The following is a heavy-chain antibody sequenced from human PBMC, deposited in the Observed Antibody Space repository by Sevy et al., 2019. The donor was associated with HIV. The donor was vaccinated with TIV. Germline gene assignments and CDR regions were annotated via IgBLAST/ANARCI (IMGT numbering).Heavy chain of an antibody. J-gene: IGHJ5*02. V-gene: IGHV3-30-3*01. CDR3: ARGEGYGLNWFDP. D-gene: IGHD5-18*01. Sequence: GGSLRLSCAASGFTFSSYAMHWVRQAPGKGLEWVAVISYDGSNKYYADSVKGRFTISRDNSKNTLYLQMNSLRAEDTAGYYCARGEGYGLNWFDPWGQGTLVTVSS. CDR2: ISYDGSNK. CDR1: GFTFSSYA.